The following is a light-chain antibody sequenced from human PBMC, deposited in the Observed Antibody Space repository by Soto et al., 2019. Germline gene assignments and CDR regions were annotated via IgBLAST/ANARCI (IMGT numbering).Light chain of an antibody. J-gene: IGKJ5*01. V-gene: IGKV1-16*02. CDR3: QQYNSYPLT. Sequence: DVPMTQSPSSLSASVGDRVTITCRASQGISNFLAWFQQQPGKAPKSLIYAASKLHSGVPSKFSGSGSGTFFTLTITSLQPEDSATYYCQQYNSYPLTFGQGTRLEIK. CDR1: QGISNF. CDR2: AAS.